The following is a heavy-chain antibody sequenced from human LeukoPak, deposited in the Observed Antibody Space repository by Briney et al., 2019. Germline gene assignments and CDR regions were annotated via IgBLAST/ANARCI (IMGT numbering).Heavy chain of an antibody. CDR1: GFAFSSYA. Sequence: PGGSLRLSCAASGFAFSSYAMSWVRQAPGKGLEWVSAISGSGGSTYYADSVKGRFTISRDNSKNTLYLQMNSLRAEDTAVYYCAKCFGIINAADYWGQGTLVTVSS. D-gene: IGHD3-10*01. CDR2: ISGSGGST. V-gene: IGHV3-23*01. CDR3: AKCFGIINAADY. J-gene: IGHJ4*02.